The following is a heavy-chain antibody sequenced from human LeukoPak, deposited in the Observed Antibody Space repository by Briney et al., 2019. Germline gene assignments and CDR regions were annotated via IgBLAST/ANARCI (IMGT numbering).Heavy chain of an antibody. D-gene: IGHD3-22*01. J-gene: IGHJ4*02. CDR2: ISGSGGNT. CDR1: GFTFSNYA. CDR3: ARDLVEMDYYDSSGYYTLNY. V-gene: IGHV3-23*01. Sequence: PGGSLRLSCAASGFTFSNYAMSWVRQAPGKGLEWVSAISGSGGNTDYADSVKGRFTISRDNSKNTLYLQMNSLKAEDTAVYYCARDLVEMDYYDSSGYYTLNYWGQGTLVTVSS.